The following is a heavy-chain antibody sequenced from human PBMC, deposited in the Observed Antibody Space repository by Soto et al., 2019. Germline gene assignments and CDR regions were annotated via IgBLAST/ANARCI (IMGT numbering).Heavy chain of an antibody. V-gene: IGHV1-2*02. D-gene: IGHD2-15*01. CDR3: ARRWCSGGSCYYYYYGMDV. CDR2: INPNSGGT. J-gene: IGHJ6*02. CDR1: GYTFTGYY. Sequence: VSVKVSCKASGYTFTGYYMHWVRQAPGQGLEWMGWINPNSGGTNYAQMFQGRVTMTRDTSIRTAYMELSRRRSDDTAVYYCARRWCSGGSCYYYYYGMDVWGQGTTVTVSS.